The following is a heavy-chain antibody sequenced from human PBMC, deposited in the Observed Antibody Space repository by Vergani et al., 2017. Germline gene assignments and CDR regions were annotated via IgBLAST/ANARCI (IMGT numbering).Heavy chain of an antibody. Sequence: QVQLQESGPGLVKPSETLSLTCTVSGGSISSYYWSWIRQPPGTGLEWSGYIYTSGSTNYNPSLKRRVTISVDTSKNQFSLKLSSVTDADTAVYYCARSPGYSYGYYYYGMDVWGQGTTVTVSS. D-gene: IGHD5-18*01. CDR1: GGSISSYY. CDR3: ARSPGYSYGYYYYGMDV. J-gene: IGHJ6*02. V-gene: IGHV4-4*09. CDR2: IYTSGST.